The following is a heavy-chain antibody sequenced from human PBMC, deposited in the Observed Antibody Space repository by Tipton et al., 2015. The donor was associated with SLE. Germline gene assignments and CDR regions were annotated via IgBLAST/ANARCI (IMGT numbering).Heavy chain of an antibody. V-gene: IGHV3-30*02. J-gene: IGHJ3*02. CDR3: ARVSSMIVKKDAFDI. D-gene: IGHD3-22*01. Sequence: SLRLSCAASGFTFSSYGMHWVRQAPGKGLEWVAFIRYDGSNKYYADSVKGRFTISRDNSKNTLYLQMNSLRAEDTAVYYCARVSSMIVKKDAFDIWGQGTMVTVSS. CDR2: IRYDGSNK. CDR1: GFTFSSYG.